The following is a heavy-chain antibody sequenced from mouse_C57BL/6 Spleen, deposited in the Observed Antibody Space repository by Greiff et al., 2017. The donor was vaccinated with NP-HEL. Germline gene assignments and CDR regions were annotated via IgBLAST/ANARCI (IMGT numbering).Heavy chain of an antibody. J-gene: IGHJ3*01. Sequence: EVQLVESGGGLVQPGGSMKLSCVASGFTFSDYWMNWVRQSPEKGLEWVAQIRLKSDNFATHCAESVKGRFTISRGDSKSSVYLQMNNLRAEDTGIYYCTIYDGFAYWGQGTLVTVSA. CDR1: GFTFSDYW. V-gene: IGHV6-3*01. CDR3: TIYDGFAY. D-gene: IGHD2-3*01. CDR2: IRLKSDNFAT.